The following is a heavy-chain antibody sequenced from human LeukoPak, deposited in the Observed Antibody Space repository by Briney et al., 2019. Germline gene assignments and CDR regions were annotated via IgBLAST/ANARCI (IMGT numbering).Heavy chain of an antibody. D-gene: IGHD5-24*01. CDR2: VFHSGTT. CDR1: GFPFTNNP. V-gene: IGHV4-59*08. Sequence: GSLRLSCVVSGFPFTNNPMNWVRQAPGKGLDWIGYVFHSGTTNYSPSLKSRVTISLDTSKKQIYLRLASVTAADTALYYCARRMATVTDAFDIWGRGTMVSVSS. CDR3: ARRMATVTDAFDI. J-gene: IGHJ3*02.